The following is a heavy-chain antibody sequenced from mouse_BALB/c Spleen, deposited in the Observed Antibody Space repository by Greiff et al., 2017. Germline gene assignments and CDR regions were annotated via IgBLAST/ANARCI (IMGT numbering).Heavy chain of an antibody. CDR3: ASLYYYVFAY. CDR1: GFSLTSYG. Sequence: QVQLKESGPGLVQPSQSLSITCTVSGFSLTSYGVHWVRQSPGKGLEWLGVIWRGGSTDYNAAFISRLSSSKDNSKRQVFFKMNSLQANDTAIYYCASLYYYVFAYWGQGTLVTVSA. V-gene: IGHV2-2*02. CDR2: IWRGGST. D-gene: IGHD1-1*01. J-gene: IGHJ3*01.